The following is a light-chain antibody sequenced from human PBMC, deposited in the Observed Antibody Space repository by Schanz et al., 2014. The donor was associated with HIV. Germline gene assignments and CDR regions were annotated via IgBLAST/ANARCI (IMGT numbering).Light chain of an antibody. CDR1: QTVSSS. J-gene: IGKJ4*01. CDR3: QYFGNSGGT. CDR2: GAS. V-gene: IGKV3-15*01. Sequence: EVVMTQSPATLSVSPGERVILSCRASQTVSSSLAWYQQKRGQAPRLLIYGASTRATGVAARFSGSGSGTEFNLTISRLEPEDFAVYFCQYFGNSGGTFGGGTKVEIK.